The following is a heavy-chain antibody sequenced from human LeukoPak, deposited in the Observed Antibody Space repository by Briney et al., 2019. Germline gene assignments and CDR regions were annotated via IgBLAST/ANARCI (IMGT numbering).Heavy chain of an antibody. CDR2: ITPNLAIT. V-gene: IGHV1-69*04. CDR3: ARDSALRCSSTSCYFDY. J-gene: IGHJ4*02. D-gene: IGHD2-2*01. Sequence: SVKVSCKASGGTFSSYSISWVRQAPGQGPEWLGRITPNLAITDYAQKFRGRVTLTADKSTSTVYMELGSLTSEDTAAYYCARDSALRCSSTSCYFDYWGQGTPVTVSS. CDR1: GGTFSSYS.